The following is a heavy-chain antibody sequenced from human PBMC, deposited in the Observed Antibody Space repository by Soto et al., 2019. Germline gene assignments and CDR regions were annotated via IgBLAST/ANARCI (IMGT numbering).Heavy chain of an antibody. D-gene: IGHD6-19*01. J-gene: IGHJ6*02. CDR2: IYHSGST. CDR3: ARDAPAVAYYYYGMDV. CDR1: GGSISSSNW. Sequence: SETLSLTCAVSGGSISSSNWWSWVRQPPGKGLEWIGEIYHSGSTNYNPSLKSRVTISVDKSKNQFSLKLSSVTAADTAVYYCARDAPAVAYYYYGMDVWGHGTTVTVSS. V-gene: IGHV4-4*02.